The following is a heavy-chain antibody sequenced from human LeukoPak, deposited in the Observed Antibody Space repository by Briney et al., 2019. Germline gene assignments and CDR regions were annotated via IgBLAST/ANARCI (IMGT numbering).Heavy chain of an antibody. J-gene: IGHJ4*02. CDR2: IDYSGST. CDR3: ARRYTGSGGYPYYFDY. V-gene: IGHV4-59*08. CDR1: GGSISSYC. D-gene: IGHD1-26*01. Sequence: SETLSLTCTVSGGSISSYCWSWIRQPPGKGLEWIGYIDYSGSTNYNPSLKSRVTISVDTSKNQFSLKLTSVTAADTAVYYCARRYTGSGGYPYYFDYWGQGTLVTVSS.